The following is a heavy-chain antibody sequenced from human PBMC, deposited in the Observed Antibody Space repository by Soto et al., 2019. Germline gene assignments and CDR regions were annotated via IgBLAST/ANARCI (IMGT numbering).Heavy chain of an antibody. Sequence: EVQLVESGGGLIQPGGSLRLSCAVSGFTVSNNYMSWVRQAPGKGLEGVSVIYSGGYTAYGDSVKGRFTISRDNSKNHIYIQKKRRGADAPAGYSWATQGGGGGYWGQGTLVTVSS. CDR1: GFTVSNNY. CDR3: ATQGGGGGY. V-gene: IGHV3-53*01. CDR2: IYSGGYT. D-gene: IGHD3-16*01. J-gene: IGHJ4*02.